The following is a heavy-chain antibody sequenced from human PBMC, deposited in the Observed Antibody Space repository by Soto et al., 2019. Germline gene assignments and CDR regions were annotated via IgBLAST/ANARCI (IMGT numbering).Heavy chain of an antibody. CDR1: GFTFNIYD. V-gene: IGHV3-30*18. J-gene: IGHJ4*02. CDR3: AKDQQTYNWDYLFDS. D-gene: IGHD1-7*01. CDR2: ISNDGNNK. Sequence: QVQLVESGGGVVQPGRSLRLSCAASGFTFNIYDMHWVRQAPGRGLEWVAVISNDGNNKYFADSVKGRFTLSRDNSKNTVSLQMNSLRAEDKAVYYCAKDQQTYNWDYLFDSWGPGTLVTGAS.